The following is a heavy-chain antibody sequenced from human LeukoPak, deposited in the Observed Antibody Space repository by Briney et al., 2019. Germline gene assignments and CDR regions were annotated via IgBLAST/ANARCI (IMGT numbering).Heavy chain of an antibody. CDR2: MNPNSGNT. J-gene: IGHJ4*02. CDR1: GYTFTSYD. Sequence: GASVKVSCKASGYTFTSYDINWVRQATGQGLEWMGWMNPNSGNTGYAQKFQGRVTITADESTSTAYMELSSLRSEDTAVYYCARDRRGSYRFDYWGQGTLVTVSS. CDR3: ARDRRGSYRFDY. V-gene: IGHV1-8*01. D-gene: IGHD1-26*01.